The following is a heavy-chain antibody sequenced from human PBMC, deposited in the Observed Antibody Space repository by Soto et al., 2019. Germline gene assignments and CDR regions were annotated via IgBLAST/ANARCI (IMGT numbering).Heavy chain of an antibody. J-gene: IGHJ4*02. V-gene: IGHV1-69*08. CDR2: IIPILGIA. CDR1: GGTFSSYT. CDR3: ARDRSVVGATIDY. D-gene: IGHD1-26*01. Sequence: QVQLVQSGAEVKKPGSSVKVSCKASGGTFSSYTISWVRQAPGQGLEWMGRIIPILGIANYAQKFQGRVTITADKSTITAYMELSSLRSEDTAVYYCARDRSVVGATIDYWGQGTLVTVSS.